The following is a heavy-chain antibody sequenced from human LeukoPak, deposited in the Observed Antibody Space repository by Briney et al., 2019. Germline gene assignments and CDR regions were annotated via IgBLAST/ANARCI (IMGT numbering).Heavy chain of an antibody. J-gene: IGHJ4*02. Sequence: GALRLSCAASGFTFSSYAMHWVRQAPGKGLEWVAVISYDGSNKYYADSVKGRFTISRDNSKNTLYLQMNSLRAEDTAVYYCARGGPEIWYPPAYWSQGTLVTVSS. V-gene: IGHV3-30*04. CDR1: GFTFSSYA. CDR2: ISYDGSNK. D-gene: IGHD5-24*01. CDR3: ARGGPEIWYPPAY.